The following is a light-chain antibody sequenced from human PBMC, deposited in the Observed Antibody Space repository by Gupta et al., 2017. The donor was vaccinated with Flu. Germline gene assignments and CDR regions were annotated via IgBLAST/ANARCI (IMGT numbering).Light chain of an antibody. Sequence: QSVLTQPPSASGTPGQRVTISCSGSSSNIGSNYVYWYQQLPGTAPNLLIYRNNQRPSGVPARFSGSKSGTSASLAISGLRAEDEADYYCAAWDDSRSGWVFGGGTKLTVL. J-gene: IGLJ3*02. V-gene: IGLV1-47*01. CDR3: AAWDDSRSGWV. CDR2: RNN. CDR1: SSNIGSNY.